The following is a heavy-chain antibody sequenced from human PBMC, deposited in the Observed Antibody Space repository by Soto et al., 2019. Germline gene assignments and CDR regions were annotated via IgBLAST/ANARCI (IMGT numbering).Heavy chain of an antibody. D-gene: IGHD5-18*01. CDR2: INAGNGNT. V-gene: IGHV1-3*01. Sequence: ASVKVSYKASGYTFTSYGISWVRQAPGQRLEWMGWINAGNGNTKYSQKFQGRVTITRDTSASTAYMELSSLRSEDTAVYYCASGLNGYLHYFDYWGQGTLVTVSS. J-gene: IGHJ4*02. CDR1: GYTFTSYG. CDR3: ASGLNGYLHYFDY.